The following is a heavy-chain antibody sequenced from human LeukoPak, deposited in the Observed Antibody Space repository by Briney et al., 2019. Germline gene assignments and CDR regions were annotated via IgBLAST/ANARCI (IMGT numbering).Heavy chain of an antibody. CDR1: RFTLGSYW. D-gene: IGHD2-8*02. V-gene: IGHV3-7*03. CDR3: ARGWCPHCHGMGD. Sequence: QPGGSLRLSCTVSRFTLGSYWMTWVRQAPGKGLEWVANIQQDGPEKYYLDSVRGRFTISRDNAQNQLFLQMDSLRAEDTALYFCARGWCPHCHGMGDWGKGTTVTVSS. CDR2: IQQDGPEK. J-gene: IGHJ6*04.